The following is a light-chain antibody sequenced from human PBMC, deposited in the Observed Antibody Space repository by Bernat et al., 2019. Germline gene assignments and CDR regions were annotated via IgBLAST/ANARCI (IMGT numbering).Light chain of an antibody. Sequence: DIQMTQSPSSLSASLGDTVTITCQASQDINNYLNWYQQKPGKAPKLLIYDASNLGTGVPSRFSGGGSGTDFTFTIGGLQPEDFATYYCQQYDNLSVTFGGGTKVEIK. J-gene: IGKJ4*01. V-gene: IGKV1-33*01. CDR1: QDINNY. CDR2: DAS. CDR3: QQYDNLSVT.